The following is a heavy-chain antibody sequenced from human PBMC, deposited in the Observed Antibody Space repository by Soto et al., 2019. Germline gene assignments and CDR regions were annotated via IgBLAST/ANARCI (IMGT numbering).Heavy chain of an antibody. CDR1: GFTFSSYS. CDR3: ARDVPTDPGSAY. J-gene: IGHJ4*02. V-gene: IGHV3-21*01. Sequence: EVQLVESGGGLVKPGGSLRLSCAASGFTFSSYSMNWVRQAPGKGLEWVSSISSSSSYIYYADSVKGRFTISRDNAKNSLYLQMTSLRAEDTAVYYCARDVPTDPGSAYWGQGTLVTVSS. CDR2: ISSSSSYI. D-gene: IGHD1-26*01.